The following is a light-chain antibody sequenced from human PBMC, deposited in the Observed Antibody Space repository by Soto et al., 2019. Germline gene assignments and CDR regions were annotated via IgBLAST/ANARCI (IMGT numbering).Light chain of an antibody. J-gene: IGKJ2*01. Sequence: EIVLTQSPGTLSLSPGERATLSCRASQSVSSSYIAWYQQKPGQAPRLLIYGASSRAIGIPDRFSGSGSVTDFTLTITRLEPEDFAVYYCQQYGSSLVPFGQGTKLEIK. CDR1: QSVSSSY. V-gene: IGKV3-20*01. CDR2: GAS. CDR3: QQYGSSLVP.